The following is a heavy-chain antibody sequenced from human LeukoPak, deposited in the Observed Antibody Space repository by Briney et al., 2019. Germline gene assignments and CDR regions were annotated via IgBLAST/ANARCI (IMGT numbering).Heavy chain of an antibody. D-gene: IGHD3-3*01. CDR2: ISGSGGST. J-gene: IGHJ1*01. CDR1: GFTFSSYA. V-gene: IGHV3-23*01. CDR3: AKDHRDYDFWSGYSLEYFQH. Sequence: RGSLRLACAASGFTFSSYAMSWLRQAPGKGLEWVSAISGSGGSTYYADSVKGRFTISRDNSKNTLYLQMNSLRAEDTAVYYCAKDHRDYDFWSGYSLEYFQHWGQGTLVTVSS.